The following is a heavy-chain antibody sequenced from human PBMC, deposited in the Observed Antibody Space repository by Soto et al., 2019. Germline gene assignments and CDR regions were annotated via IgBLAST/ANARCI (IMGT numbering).Heavy chain of an antibody. J-gene: IGHJ6*02. CDR2: IIPIFGTA. CDR3: ARAPREVVVVPAPQIGYYYGMDV. CDR1: GGTFSSYA. Sequence: QVQLVQSGAEVKKPGSSVKVSCKASGGTFSSYAISWVRQAPGQGLEWMGGIIPIFGTANYAQKFQGRVTITAEESTSTAYMELSSLRSEDTAVYYCARAPREVVVVPAPQIGYYYGMDVWGQGTTVTVSS. D-gene: IGHD2-2*01. V-gene: IGHV1-69*01.